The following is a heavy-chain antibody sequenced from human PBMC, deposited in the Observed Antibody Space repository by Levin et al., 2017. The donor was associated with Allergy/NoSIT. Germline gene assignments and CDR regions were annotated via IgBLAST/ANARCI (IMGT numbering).Heavy chain of an antibody. Sequence: GGSLRLSCAASGFTFSDYYMSWIRQAPGKGLEWVSYISSSSSYTNYADSVKGRFTISRDNAKNSLYLQMNSLRAEDTAVYYCARDPHCWSSGSYVWYFDLWGRGTLVTV. CDR3: ARDPHCWSSGSYVWYFDL. J-gene: IGHJ2*01. CDR1: GFTFSDYY. CDR2: ISSSSSYT. D-gene: IGHD3-10*01. V-gene: IGHV3-11*05.